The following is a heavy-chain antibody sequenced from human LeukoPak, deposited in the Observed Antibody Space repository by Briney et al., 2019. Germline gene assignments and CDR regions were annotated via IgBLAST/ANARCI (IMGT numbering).Heavy chain of an antibody. CDR2: INPNNGGI. Sequence: GASVKVSCKASGNSLNHYYMHWVRQTPGQGLEWMGWINPNNGGIHYAPNFQGRVTMTRDTSISTAYMELTSLKSDDTAVYYCARGGGTAHFDYWGQGTLVIVSS. V-gene: IGHV1-2*02. CDR1: GNSLNHYY. J-gene: IGHJ4*02. CDR3: ARGGGTAHFDY. D-gene: IGHD2-15*01.